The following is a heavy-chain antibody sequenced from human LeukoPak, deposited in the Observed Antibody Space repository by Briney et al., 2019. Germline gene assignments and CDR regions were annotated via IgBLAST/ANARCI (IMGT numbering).Heavy chain of an antibody. D-gene: IGHD6-19*01. Sequence: GGSLRLSCAASGFTFSSYSMNWVRQAPGKGLEWVSSISSSSSYIYYADSVKGRFTISRDNAKNSLYLQMNSLRAEDTAVYYCASFGSGWSEFYFDYWGQGTLVTVSS. V-gene: IGHV3-21*01. CDR3: ASFGSGWSEFYFDY. CDR1: GFTFSSYS. J-gene: IGHJ4*02. CDR2: ISSSSSYI.